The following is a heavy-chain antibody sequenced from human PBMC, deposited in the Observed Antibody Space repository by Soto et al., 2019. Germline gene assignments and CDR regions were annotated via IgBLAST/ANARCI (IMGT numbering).Heavy chain of an antibody. V-gene: IGHV1-69*01. CDR2: IIPTFGTT. D-gene: IGHD5-18*01. CDR3: AGASDSTWYNWLDP. CDR1: GGNFSSNG. J-gene: IGHJ5*02. Sequence: QVQLVQSGAEVKKPGSSVKVSCKAPGGNFSSNGIRWVRQAPGQGLELMGGIIPTFGTTNYADKFRGRVTIPADESTGTAYMELSSLRSDDTAVYYCAGASDSTWYNWLDPWGQGTLVTVSS.